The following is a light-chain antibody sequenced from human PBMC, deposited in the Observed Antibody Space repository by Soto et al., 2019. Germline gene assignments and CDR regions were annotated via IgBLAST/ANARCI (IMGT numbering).Light chain of an antibody. CDR2: NAA. V-gene: IGKV3-15*01. CDR3: PQYYKWPPFT. Sequence: EIVMTQSPATLSVSPVERATLSCRASQRIDTSLAWYQQRPGQAPRLLLYNAATRATGIPARFSGRGFGTEFTLTISSLQSEDFALYYCPQYYKWPPFTFGPGTKVDI. J-gene: IGKJ3*01. CDR1: QRIDTS.